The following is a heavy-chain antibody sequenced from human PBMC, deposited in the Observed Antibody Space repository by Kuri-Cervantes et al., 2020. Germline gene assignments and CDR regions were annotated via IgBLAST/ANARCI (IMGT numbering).Heavy chain of an antibody. D-gene: IGHD3-22*01. CDR3: TRHRYYYDSTGYYGYYFDY. Sequence: SETLSLTCAVSGYSISSGYYWGWIRQPPGKGLEWIGSIYHSGTTYYNPSLKSRVTISVDTSKNQFSLKLNSVTAADTAVYFCTRHRYYYDSTGYYGYYFDYWGQGTLVTVSS. V-gene: IGHV4-38-2*01. J-gene: IGHJ4*02. CDR1: GYSISSGYY. CDR2: IYHSGTT.